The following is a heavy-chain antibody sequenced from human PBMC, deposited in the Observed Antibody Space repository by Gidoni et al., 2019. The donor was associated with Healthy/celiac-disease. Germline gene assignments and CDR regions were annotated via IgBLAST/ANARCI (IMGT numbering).Heavy chain of an antibody. Sequence: QLQLVQSGAAVKKPGSSVKFSCKDSGGTFSGYAISWVRQAPGKGLAWMGRIIPILGISNYAQKFQGRVTITADKSTSTAYMELSSLRSEDTAVYYCARDAHDYGGKRDYYYYGMDVWGQGTTVTVSS. CDR2: IIPILGIS. CDR3: ARDAHDYGGKRDYYYYGMDV. J-gene: IGHJ6*02. V-gene: IGHV1-69*09. CDR1: GGTFSGYA. D-gene: IGHD4-17*01.